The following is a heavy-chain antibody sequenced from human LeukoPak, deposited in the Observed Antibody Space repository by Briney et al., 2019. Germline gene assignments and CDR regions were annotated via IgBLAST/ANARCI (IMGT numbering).Heavy chain of an antibody. Sequence: GGSLRLSCAASGFTFSDYSMNWVRQAPGKGLEWTSYIGIDSGNTNYADSVKGRFTISGDKAKNSLYLQMNSLRVEDTAVYYCARDYKYAFDNWGQGTLVTVSS. D-gene: IGHD5-24*01. CDR3: ARDYKYAFDN. J-gene: IGHJ4*02. V-gene: IGHV3-48*01. CDR2: IGIDSGNT. CDR1: GFTFSDYS.